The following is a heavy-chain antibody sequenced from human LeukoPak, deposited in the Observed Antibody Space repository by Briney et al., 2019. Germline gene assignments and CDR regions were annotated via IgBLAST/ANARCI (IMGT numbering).Heavy chain of an antibody. J-gene: IGHJ4*02. Sequence: GGSLRLSCAASGFTFSSYAMSWVRQAPGKGLEWVSAISGSDSTYYADSVKGRFTISRDNSKNTLDLQMNSLRAEDPAIYYCAKGVRFLDWWILDYWGQGSLVTVSS. V-gene: IGHV3-23*01. CDR3: AKGVRFLDWWILDY. CDR1: GFTFSSYA. CDR2: ISGSDST. D-gene: IGHD3-9*01.